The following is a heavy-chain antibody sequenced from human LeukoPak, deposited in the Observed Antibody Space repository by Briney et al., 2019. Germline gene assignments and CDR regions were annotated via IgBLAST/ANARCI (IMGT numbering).Heavy chain of an antibody. V-gene: IGHV3-7*01. CDR2: INQDGSEK. Sequence: GGSLRLSCVPSGFPFSSFAMTWVRQAPGKGLEWVANINQDGSEKYYVDSVKGRFTISRDNAKKSLYLQMDSLRAQDTAVYYCARDWVFWGQGTLVIVSS. J-gene: IGHJ1*01. CDR3: ARDWVF. CDR1: GFPFSSFA. D-gene: IGHD2-8*01.